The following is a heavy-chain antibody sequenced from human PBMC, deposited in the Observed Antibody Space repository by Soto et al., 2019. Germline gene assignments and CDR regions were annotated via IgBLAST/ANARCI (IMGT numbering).Heavy chain of an antibody. Sequence: QVQLVQSGAEVKKPGASVKVSCKASGYTFTSYGISWVRQAPGQGLEWMGWISAYNGNTNYAQKLQGRVTMTTDTTPRNAYMELRSLRSYDKAVEYLARDGGYYYYTLGYWGQGTLVPVSS. D-gene: IGHD3-22*01. CDR1: GYTFTSYG. CDR2: ISAYNGNT. CDR3: ARDGGYYYYTLGY. V-gene: IGHV1-18*04. J-gene: IGHJ4*02.